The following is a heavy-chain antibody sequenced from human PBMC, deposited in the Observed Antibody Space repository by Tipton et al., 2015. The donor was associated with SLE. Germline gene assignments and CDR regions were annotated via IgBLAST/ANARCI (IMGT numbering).Heavy chain of an antibody. J-gene: IGHJ5*02. CDR1: GFTFDDYT. CDR2: ISWDGGST. D-gene: IGHD5-12*01. CDR3: ARSGYDWGWFDP. V-gene: IGHV3-43*01. Sequence: GSLRLSCAASGFTFDDYTMHWVRQAPGKGLEWVSLISWDGGSTYYADSVKGRFTISRDNSKNSLYLQMNSLRTEDTALYYCARSGYDWGWFDPWGQGTLVTVSS.